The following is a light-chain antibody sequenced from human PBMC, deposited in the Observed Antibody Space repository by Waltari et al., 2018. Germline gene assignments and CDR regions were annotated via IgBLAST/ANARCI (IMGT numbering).Light chain of an antibody. V-gene: IGKV1-5*03. Sequence: DIQMTQSPSTLSASVGDRVTITCRASQSISNWLAWYQQKPGKDPKLLIYKASTLESGVPSRISGNGSGTEFTLTISSLKPDDFATYYCQQYNSYSLLTFGGGTKVEIK. CDR1: QSISNW. CDR2: KAS. J-gene: IGKJ4*01. CDR3: QQYNSYSLLT.